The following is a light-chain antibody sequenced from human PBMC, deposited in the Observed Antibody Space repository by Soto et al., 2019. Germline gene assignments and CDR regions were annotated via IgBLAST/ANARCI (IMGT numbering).Light chain of an antibody. CDR2: AAS. Sequence: DIQMTQSPSSLSASVGDRVTITCRASQGIRNDVGWYQQKPGKAPKRLIYAASSLQRGVTSRFSGSGSGTEFTRPISSLQPEDFATYYCLQHNSYPLTFGGGPKVGIK. V-gene: IGKV1-17*01. CDR1: QGIRND. CDR3: LQHNSYPLT. J-gene: IGKJ4*01.